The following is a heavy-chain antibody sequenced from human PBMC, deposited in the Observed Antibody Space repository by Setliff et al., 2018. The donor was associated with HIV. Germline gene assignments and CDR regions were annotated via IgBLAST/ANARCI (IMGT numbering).Heavy chain of an antibody. V-gene: IGHV4-4*07. CDR2: VYAAGWS. CDR3: ARSIYGSGSHPLDI. Sequence: SETLSLTCIVSGASISSQYWSWIRQPAGKGLEWIGRVYAAGWSNYNPSLESRVTMSVDRSKDQFSLRLTSVSAADTAVYYCARSIYGSGSHPLDIWGQGTLVTVSS. D-gene: IGHD3-10*01. CDR1: GASISSQY. J-gene: IGHJ4*02.